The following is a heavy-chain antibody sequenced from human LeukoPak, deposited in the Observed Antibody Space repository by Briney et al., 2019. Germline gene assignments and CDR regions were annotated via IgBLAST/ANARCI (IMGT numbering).Heavy chain of an antibody. J-gene: IGHJ4*02. V-gene: IGHV1-2*02. Sequence: ASVKVSCKTSGYTFTGHYMHWVRQAPGQGLEWMGWFNPNSGGTNYAQKFQGRVTMTWDASITTAYMELTRLRSDDTAVYYCARDPSSMVRGVIIYYFDYWGQGTLVTASS. D-gene: IGHD3-10*01. CDR3: ARDPSSMVRGVIIYYFDY. CDR2: FNPNSGGT. CDR1: GYTFTGHY.